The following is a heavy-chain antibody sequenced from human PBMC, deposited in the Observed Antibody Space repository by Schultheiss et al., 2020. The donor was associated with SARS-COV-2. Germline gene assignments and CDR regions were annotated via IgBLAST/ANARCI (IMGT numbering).Heavy chain of an antibody. CDR2: INWNGGST. Sequence: GGSLRLSCAASGFTFDDYGMSWVRQAPGKGLEWVSGINWNGGSTGYADSVNGRFTISRDNAKNSLYLQMNSLRAEDTALYYCARTTTVTTYDAFDIWGQGTMVTVSS. J-gene: IGHJ3*02. D-gene: IGHD4-17*01. CDR3: ARTTTVTTYDAFDI. CDR1: GFTFDDYG. V-gene: IGHV3-20*04.